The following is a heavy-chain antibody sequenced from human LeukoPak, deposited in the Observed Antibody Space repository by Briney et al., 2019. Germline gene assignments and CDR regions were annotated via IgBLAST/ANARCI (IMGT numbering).Heavy chain of an antibody. CDR2: IRYVGSNK. CDR1: GFTFRSYG. V-gene: IGHV3-30*02. J-gene: IGHJ4*02. CDR3: EKEYIVIVPAAICSLDY. D-gene: IGHD2-2*01. Sequence: GGSLRLSCAASGFTFRSYGMHWVGQAPGKGLGWVAFIRYVGSNKYYADSVKGRFTISRANSKNTLYLQMNSLRAEDKDVYYCEKEYIVIVPAAICSLDYWGQGTLVTVSS.